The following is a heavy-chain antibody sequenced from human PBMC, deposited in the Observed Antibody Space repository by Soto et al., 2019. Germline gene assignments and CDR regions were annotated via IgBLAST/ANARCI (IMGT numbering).Heavy chain of an antibody. D-gene: IGHD3-10*01. Sequence: EVQLVESGGGLVQTGGSLRLSCAASGFTFSSYWMHWVRQAPGKRLVWVSRINSDGSTTTYADSVKGRFTISRDNAKNTLYLQMDSLRAEDTAIYYCARDIGRSDGSWGQGTLVTVSS. J-gene: IGHJ4*02. CDR1: GFTFSSYW. V-gene: IGHV3-74*03. CDR2: INSDGSTT. CDR3: ARDIGRSDGS.